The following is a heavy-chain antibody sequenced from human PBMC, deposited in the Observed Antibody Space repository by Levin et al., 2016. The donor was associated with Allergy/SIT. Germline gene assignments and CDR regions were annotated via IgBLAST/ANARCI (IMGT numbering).Heavy chain of an antibody. V-gene: IGHV1-69*01. Sequence: WVRQAPGQGLEWMGGIIPIFGTANYAQKFQGRVTITADESTSTAYMELSSLRSEDTAVYYCATHQGYSSSWYEYFQHWGQGTLVTVSS. J-gene: IGHJ1*01. D-gene: IGHD6-13*01. CDR2: IIPIFGTA. CDR3: ATHQGYSSSWYEYFQH.